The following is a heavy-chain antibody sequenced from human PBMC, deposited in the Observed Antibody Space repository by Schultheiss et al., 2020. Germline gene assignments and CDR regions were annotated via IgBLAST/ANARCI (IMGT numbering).Heavy chain of an antibody. D-gene: IGHD3-22*01. CDR1: GFKFDNYA. V-gene: IGHV3-9*01. CDR2: ISWNSGSI. Sequence: GGSLRLSCAASGFKFDNYAMHWVRQPPGKGLEWVSGISWNSGSIGYADSVKGRFTISRDNAKNSLFLQMNSLTPEDTALYYCAKDSGPYDSSGYNDYWGQGTLVTVSS. CDR3: AKDSGPYDSSGYNDY. J-gene: IGHJ4*02.